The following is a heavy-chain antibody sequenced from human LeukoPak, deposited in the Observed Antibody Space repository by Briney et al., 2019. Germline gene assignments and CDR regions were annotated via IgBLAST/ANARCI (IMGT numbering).Heavy chain of an antibody. CDR3: SRESGPYSPFDH. V-gene: IGHV4-34*10. Sequence: SETLSLTCAVYGGSFSGYYWSWVRQSPGRGLEWIGEISLSGYTGFNPSLRGRVTMSLDESKNHLSLTLTSVTAADTAIYYCSRESGPYSPFDHWGQGILVTV. J-gene: IGHJ4*02. D-gene: IGHD1-26*01. CDR2: ISLSGYT. CDR1: GGSFSGYY.